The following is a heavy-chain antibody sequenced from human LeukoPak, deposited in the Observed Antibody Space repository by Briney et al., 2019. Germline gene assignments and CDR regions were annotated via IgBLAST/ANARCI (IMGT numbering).Heavy chain of an antibody. V-gene: IGHV4-39*01. CDR3: ARTCSIAVASGPYYFDY. CDR1: GGSISSSSYY. Sequence: PSETLSLTCTVSGGSISSSSYYWGWIRQPPGKGLEWIGSIYYSGSTYYNPSLKSRVTISVDTSKNQFSLKLSSVTAADTAVYYCARTCSIAVASGPYYFDYWGQGTLVTVSS. D-gene: IGHD6-19*01. CDR2: IYYSGST. J-gene: IGHJ4*02.